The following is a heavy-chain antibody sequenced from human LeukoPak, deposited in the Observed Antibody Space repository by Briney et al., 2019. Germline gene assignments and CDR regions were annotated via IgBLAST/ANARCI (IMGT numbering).Heavy chain of an antibody. CDR2: INPNSGGT. V-gene: IGHV1-2*04. J-gene: IGHJ4*02. D-gene: IGHD2-2*01. CDR3: ARGAVVPAAIHPMNY. CDR1: GYTFTGYY. Sequence: ASVKVSCKASGYTFTGYYMHWVRQAPGQGLEWMGLINPNSGGTNYAQKFQGWVTMTRDTSISTAYMELSRLRSDDTAVYYCARGAVVPAAIHPMNYWGQGTLVTVSS.